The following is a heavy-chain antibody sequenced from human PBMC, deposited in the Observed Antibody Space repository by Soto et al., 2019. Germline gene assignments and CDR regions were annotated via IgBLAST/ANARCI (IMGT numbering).Heavy chain of an antibody. Sequence: PGGSLRLSCAASGFTFSSYGMPWVRQAPGKGLEWVAVISYDGSNKYYADSVKGRFTISRDNSKNTLYLQMNSLRAEDTAVYYCANDVHTGSGWPFDYWGQGT. J-gene: IGHJ4*02. V-gene: IGHV3-30*18. D-gene: IGHD6-19*01. CDR2: ISYDGSNK. CDR3: ANDVHTGSGWPFDY. CDR1: GFTFSSYG.